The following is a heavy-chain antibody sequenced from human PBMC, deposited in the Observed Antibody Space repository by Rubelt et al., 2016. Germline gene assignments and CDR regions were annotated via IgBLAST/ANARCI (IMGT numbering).Heavy chain of an antibody. CDR1: GFTFSSYG. CDR3: AKVAEYLYYFDY. D-gene: IGHD2/OR15-2a*01. CDR2: IWYDGSNK. Sequence: QVQLVESGGGVVQPGRSLRLSCAASGFTFSSYGMHWVRQAPGKGLEWVAVIWYDGSNKYYADSVKGRFTISRDNSKNTLYLQMNSLRAEDTAVYYCAKVAEYLYYFDYWGQGTLVTVSS. J-gene: IGHJ4*02. V-gene: IGHV3-33*06.